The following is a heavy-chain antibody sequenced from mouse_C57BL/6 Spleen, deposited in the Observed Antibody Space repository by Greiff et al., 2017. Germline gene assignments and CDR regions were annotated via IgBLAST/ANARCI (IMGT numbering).Heavy chain of an antibody. V-gene: IGHV5-9-1*02. CDR1: GFTFSSYA. CDR3: TRDMRSCGSSPAWFAY. D-gene: IGHD1-1*01. J-gene: IGHJ3*01. CDR2: LSSGGNYI. Sequence: EVMLVESGEGLVKPGGSLKLSCEASGFTFSSYAMSWVRQTPEKRLEWVAYLSSGGNYIYYAAPVKGRFTISRDNARNTLDLQMSRLKSEDTAMYYCTRDMRSCGSSPAWFAYWGQGTLVTVSA.